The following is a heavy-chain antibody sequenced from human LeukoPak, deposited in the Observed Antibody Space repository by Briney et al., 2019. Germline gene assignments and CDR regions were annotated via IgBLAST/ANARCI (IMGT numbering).Heavy chain of an antibody. CDR3: AREIVLADFWSGYYTTSYYMDV. V-gene: IGHV4-59*01. CDR2: IYYGGST. Sequence: SETLSLTCTVSGGSISSYYWSWIRQPPGKGLEWIGYIYYGGSTNYNPSLKSRVTISVDTSKNQFSLKLSSVTAADAAVYYCAREIVLADFWSGYYTTSYYMDVWGKGTAVTVSS. J-gene: IGHJ6*03. CDR1: GGSISSYY. D-gene: IGHD3-3*01.